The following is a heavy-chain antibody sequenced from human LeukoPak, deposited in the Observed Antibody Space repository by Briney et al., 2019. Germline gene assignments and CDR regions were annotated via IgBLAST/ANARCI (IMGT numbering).Heavy chain of an antibody. CDR3: ARAIGYSYGTMDV. D-gene: IGHD5-18*01. CDR2: IYYSGST. CDR1: GGSISSSSYY. V-gene: IGHV4-39*07. Sequence: SETLSLTCTVSGGSISSSSYYWGWIRQPPGKGLEWLGSIYYSGSTYYNPSLKSRVTISVDTSKNQFSLKLSSVTAADTAVYYCARAIGYSYGTMDVWGKGTTVTVSS. J-gene: IGHJ6*04.